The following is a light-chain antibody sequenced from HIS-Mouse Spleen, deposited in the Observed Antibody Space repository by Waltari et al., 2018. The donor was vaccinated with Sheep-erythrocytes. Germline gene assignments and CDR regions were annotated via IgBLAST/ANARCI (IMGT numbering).Light chain of an antibody. CDR2: AAS. V-gene: IGKV1-17*01. CDR1: QGIRNG. J-gene: IGKJ2*01. Sequence: DIQMTQSPSSLSASVGDRVTITCRASQGIRNGLGWYQQKPGKAPKRLIYAASSLQSGVPSRFSGSGSGTEFTLTISSLQPEDFATYYCLQHNSYPHPLGQGTKLESK. CDR3: LQHNSYPHP.